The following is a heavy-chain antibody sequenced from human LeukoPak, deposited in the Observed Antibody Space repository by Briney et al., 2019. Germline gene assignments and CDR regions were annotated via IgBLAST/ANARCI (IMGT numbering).Heavy chain of an antibody. V-gene: IGHV3-9*01. Sequence: PGGSLRLSCAASGFTVSSNYMSWVRQAPGKGLEWVSGISWNSGSIGYADSVKGRFTISRDNAKNSLYLQMNSLRAEDTALYYCAKDSKVTYSSGWTGAFDIWGQGTMVTVSS. CDR3: AKDSKVTYSSGWTGAFDI. CDR2: ISWNSGSI. CDR1: GFTVSSNY. J-gene: IGHJ3*02. D-gene: IGHD6-19*01.